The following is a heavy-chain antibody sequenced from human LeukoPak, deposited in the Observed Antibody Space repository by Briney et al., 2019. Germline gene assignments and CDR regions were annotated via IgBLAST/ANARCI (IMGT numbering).Heavy chain of an antibody. CDR3: ARGGSYLSAFDI. Sequence: GGSLRLSCAASRFTFNTYAMSWVRQAPGKGLEWVSTISGGGGRTHYADSVQGRFTISRDNSKNTMYLEMNSLRAEDTAVYYCARGGSYLSAFDIWGQGTMVTVSS. J-gene: IGHJ3*02. CDR2: ISGGGGRT. V-gene: IGHV3-23*01. D-gene: IGHD1-26*01. CDR1: RFTFNTYA.